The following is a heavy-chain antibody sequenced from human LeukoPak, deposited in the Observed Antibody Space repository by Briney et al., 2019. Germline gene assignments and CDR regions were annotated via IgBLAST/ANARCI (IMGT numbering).Heavy chain of an antibody. V-gene: IGHV3-30*04. CDR3: AKILWGASYFDY. D-gene: IGHD3-10*01. J-gene: IGHJ4*02. CDR1: GFTFSSYA. CDR2: ISYDGSNK. Sequence: GGSLRLSCAASGFTFSSYAMHWVRQAPGKGLEWVAVISYDGSNKYYADSVKGRFTISRDNSKNTLYLQMNSLRAEDTAVYYCAKILWGASYFDYWGQGTLVTVSS.